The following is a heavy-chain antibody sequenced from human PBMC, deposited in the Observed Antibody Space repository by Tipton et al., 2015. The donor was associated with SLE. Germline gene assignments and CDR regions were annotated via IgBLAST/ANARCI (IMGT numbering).Heavy chain of an antibody. Sequence: TLSLTCTVSGGSISSYYWSWIRQPPGRGLEWIGYIYSSGSTAYNPSLKSRVTISVDTSKNQFSLKLSSVTAADTAVYYCARGEMDVFDMWGQGTVVSVSS. V-gene: IGHV4-59*01. D-gene: IGHD5-24*01. CDR1: GGSISSYY. CDR3: ARGEMDVFDM. J-gene: IGHJ3*02. CDR2: IYSSGST.